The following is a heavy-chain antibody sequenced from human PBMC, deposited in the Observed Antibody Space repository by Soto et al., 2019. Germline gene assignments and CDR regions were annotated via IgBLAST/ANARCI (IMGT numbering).Heavy chain of an antibody. CDR1: GRIFSSFP. V-gene: IGHV1-69*06. CDR2: VISASGSV. J-gene: IGHJ1*01. D-gene: IGHD1-1*01. CDR3: AKGGSRDGYNSVLDQ. Sequence: QVQVVQSGAEVKKPGSSVKISCKASGRIFSSFPTSWVRQVPGQGLEWMGGVISASGSVTYAPQFQGRVTITAVTSAGIGYLEVTSLTSEDTAIYYCAKGGSRDGYNSVLDQWGPGTMVTVSS.